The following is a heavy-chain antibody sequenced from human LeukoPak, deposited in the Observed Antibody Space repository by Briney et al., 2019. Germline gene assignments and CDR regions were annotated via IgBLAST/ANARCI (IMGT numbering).Heavy chain of an antibody. V-gene: IGHV1-18*01. CDR1: GYTFTSYG. Sequence: ASVKVSCKASGYTFTSYGISWVRQAPGQGLEWMGWISAYNGNTNYAQKLQGRVTMTTDTSTSTAHMELRSLRSDDTAVYYCARVRRVTNNWFDPWGQGTLVTVSS. J-gene: IGHJ5*02. CDR2: ISAYNGNT. D-gene: IGHD4-17*01. CDR3: ARVRRVTNNWFDP.